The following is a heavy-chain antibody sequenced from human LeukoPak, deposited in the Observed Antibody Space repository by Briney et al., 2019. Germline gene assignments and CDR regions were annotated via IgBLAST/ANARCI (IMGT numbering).Heavy chain of an antibody. D-gene: IGHD3-9*01. CDR1: GGSISSGDYY. Sequence: PSQTLSLTCTVSGGSISSGDYYWSWIRQPPGTGLEWLGYIYYSGSTYYNPSLKSRVTISVDTSKNQFSLKLSSVTAADTAVYYCARVGLRYFDPDWFDPWGQGTLVTVSS. J-gene: IGHJ5*02. CDR3: ARVGLRYFDPDWFDP. V-gene: IGHV4-30-4*01. CDR2: IYYSGST.